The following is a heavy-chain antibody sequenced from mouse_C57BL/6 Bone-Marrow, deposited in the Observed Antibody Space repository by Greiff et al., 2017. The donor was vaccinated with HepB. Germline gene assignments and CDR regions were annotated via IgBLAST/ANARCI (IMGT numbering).Heavy chain of an antibody. CDR3: TSRFITTVVAKAY. V-gene: IGHV6-6*01. Sequence: EVKLMESGGGLVQPGGSMKLSCAASGFTFSDAWMDWVRQSPEKGLEWVAEIRNKANNHATYYAESVKGRFTISRDDSKSSVYLQMNSLRAEDTGIYYCTSRFITTVVAKAYWGQGTLVTVSA. CDR1: GFTFSDAW. J-gene: IGHJ3*01. D-gene: IGHD1-1*01. CDR2: IRNKANNHAT.